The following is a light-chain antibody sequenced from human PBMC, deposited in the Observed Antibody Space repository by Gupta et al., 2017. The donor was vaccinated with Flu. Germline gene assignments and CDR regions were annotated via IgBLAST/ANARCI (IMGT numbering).Light chain of an antibody. CDR3: CSYAASSTWV. J-gene: IGLJ2*01. CDR2: EGI. Sequence: QSALTQPASVSGSPGQSITISCTGTSSDVGSYNLVSWYQQHPGKAPKLLISEGIKRPSGVSNRFSGSKSGNTASLTISGLQDEDEAYYYCCSYAASSTWVFGGGTKLTVL. CDR1: SSDVGSYNL. V-gene: IGLV2-23*01.